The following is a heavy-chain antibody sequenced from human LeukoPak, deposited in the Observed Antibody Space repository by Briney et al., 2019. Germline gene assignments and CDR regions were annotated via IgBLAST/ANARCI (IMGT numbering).Heavy chain of an antibody. CDR1: GYTFTNYY. CDR3: VRDPGLTSNFYYMDV. CDR2: INTKSGTT. J-gene: IGHJ4*02. D-gene: IGHD1-1*01. V-gene: IGHV1-46*01. Sequence: ASVKVSCKASGYTFTNYYLHWVRQAPGQGLERLGLINTKSGTTSYAQKFQGRVTMTRDTSTSTVYMELTSLRSEDTAVYYCVRDPGLTSNFYYMDVWGQGTLVTVSS.